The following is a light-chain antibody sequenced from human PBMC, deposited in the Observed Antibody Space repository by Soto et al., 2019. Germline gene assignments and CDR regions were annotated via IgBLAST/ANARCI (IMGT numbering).Light chain of an antibody. CDR2: DAS. J-gene: IGKJ5*01. Sequence: EIVLTQSPGTLSLSPGERATLSCRASQSVSSYLAWYQQKPGQAPRLLIYDASNRATGVPARFRGSGSGTDFTLTISSLEPEDFSVYYCQQRSNWPITFGQGTLLEIK. CDR1: QSVSSY. V-gene: IGKV3-11*01. CDR3: QQRSNWPIT.